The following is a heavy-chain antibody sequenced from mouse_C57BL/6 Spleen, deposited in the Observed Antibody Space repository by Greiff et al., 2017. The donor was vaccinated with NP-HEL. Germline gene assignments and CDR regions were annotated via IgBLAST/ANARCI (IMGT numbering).Heavy chain of an antibody. CDR1: GYTFTSYW. J-gene: IGHJ4*01. V-gene: IGHV1-64*01. CDR3: ARGKLSYPYAMDY. D-gene: IGHD1-1*01. CDR2: IHPNSGST. Sequence: VQLQQPGAELVKPGASVKLSCKASGYTFTSYWMHWVKQRPGQGLEWIGMIHPNSGSTNYNEKFKSKATLTVDKSSSTAYMQLSSLTSEDFAVYYCARGKLSYPYAMDYWGQGTSVTVSS.